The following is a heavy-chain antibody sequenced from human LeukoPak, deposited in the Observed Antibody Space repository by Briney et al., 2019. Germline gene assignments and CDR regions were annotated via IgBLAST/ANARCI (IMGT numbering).Heavy chain of an antibody. V-gene: IGHV3-21*01. CDR3: ARDARYFANNWFDP. J-gene: IGHJ5*02. Sequence: GRSLRLSCAASGFTFGSYSMNWVRQAPGKGLEWVSSISSSSSYIYYADSVKGRFTISRDNAKNSLYLQMNSLRAEDTAVYYCARDARYFANNWFDPWGQGTLVTVSS. D-gene: IGHD3-9*01. CDR1: GFTFGSYS. CDR2: ISSSSSYI.